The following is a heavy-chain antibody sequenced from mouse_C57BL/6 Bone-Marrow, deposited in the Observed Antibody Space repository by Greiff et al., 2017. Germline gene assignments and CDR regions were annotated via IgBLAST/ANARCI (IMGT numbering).Heavy chain of an antibody. D-gene: IGHD1-1*01. CDR2: INPNNGGT. V-gene: IGHV1-26*01. J-gene: IGHJ3*01. CDR3: ARQNYYGSSRAWFAY. Sequence: EVQLQQSGPELVKPGASVKISCKASGYTFTDYYMNWVKQSHGKSLEWIGDINPNNGGTSYNQKFKGKATLTVDKSSSTAYMELRSLTSEESAVYYCARQNYYGSSRAWFAYWGQGTLVTVSA. CDR1: GYTFTDYY.